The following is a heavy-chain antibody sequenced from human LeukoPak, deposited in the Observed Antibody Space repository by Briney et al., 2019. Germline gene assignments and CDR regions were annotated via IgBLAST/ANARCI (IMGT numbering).Heavy chain of an antibody. J-gene: IGHJ4*02. CDR2: INHSGST. Sequence: SETLSLTCAVYGGSFSGYYWSWIRQPPGKGLEWIGEINHSGSTNYNPSLKSRVTISVDTSKNQFSLKLSSVTAADTAVYYCARDAFLSYYDSSGSNDYWGQGTLVTVSS. CDR3: ARDAFLSYYDSSGSNDY. V-gene: IGHV4-34*01. D-gene: IGHD3-22*01. CDR1: GGSFSGYY.